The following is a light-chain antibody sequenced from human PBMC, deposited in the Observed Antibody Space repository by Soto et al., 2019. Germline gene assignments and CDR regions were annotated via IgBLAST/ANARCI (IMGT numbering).Light chain of an antibody. CDR2: AAS. Sequence: AIQVTQSPSSLSASVGDRVTITCRTSQGIRSALGWYQQKPGKVPKLLIYAASTLQSGAPSRFSGSGSGRDFTLPISSLQPEDFATYYCLLDYNYFWAFGQGTKVEIK. CDR3: LLDYNYFWA. J-gene: IGKJ1*01. V-gene: IGKV1-6*01. CDR1: QGIRSA.